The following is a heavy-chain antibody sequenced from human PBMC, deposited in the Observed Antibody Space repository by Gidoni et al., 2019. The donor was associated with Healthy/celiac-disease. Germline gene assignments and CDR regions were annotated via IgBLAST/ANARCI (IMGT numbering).Heavy chain of an antibody. CDR1: GGSISSSSYY. D-gene: IGHD2-15*01. CDR2: IYYSGST. V-gene: IGHV4-39*01. Sequence: QLQLQESGPGLVKPSETLSLTCTVSGGSISSSSYYWGWIRQPPGKGLEWIGSIYYSGSTYYNPSLKSRVTISVDTSKNQFSLKLSSVTAADTAVYYCARQLTVVTPSDYWGQGTLVTVSS. J-gene: IGHJ4*02. CDR3: ARQLTVVTPSDY.